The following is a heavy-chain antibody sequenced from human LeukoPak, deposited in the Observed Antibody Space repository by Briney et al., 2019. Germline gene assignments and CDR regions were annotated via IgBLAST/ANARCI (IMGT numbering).Heavy chain of an antibody. J-gene: IGHJ4*02. D-gene: IGHD6-6*01. Sequence: PSETLSLTCTVSGGSISSYYWSWIRQPPGKGLEWIGYIYTSGSTNYNPSLKSRVTISVDTSKNQFSLKLSSVTAADTAVCYCARHGYSSSFDYWGQGTLVTVSS. CDR2: IYTSGST. V-gene: IGHV4-4*09. CDR1: GGSISSYY. CDR3: ARHGYSSSFDY.